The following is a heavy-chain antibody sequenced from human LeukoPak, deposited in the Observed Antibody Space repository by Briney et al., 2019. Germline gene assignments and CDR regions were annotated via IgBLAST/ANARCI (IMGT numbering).Heavy chain of an antibody. CDR1: GFSFNDHW. J-gene: IGHJ4*02. Sequence: GGSLRLSCAASGFSFNDHWMTWVRQAPGSGLEFVANIRQDGGDKNHVDSVKGRFTISRDNAKNTLYLQMNSLRAEDTAVYYCARDVTFRLDYWGQGILVSVSS. CDR2: IRQDGGDK. CDR3: ARDVTFRLDY. D-gene: IGHD2-21*02. V-gene: IGHV3-7*03.